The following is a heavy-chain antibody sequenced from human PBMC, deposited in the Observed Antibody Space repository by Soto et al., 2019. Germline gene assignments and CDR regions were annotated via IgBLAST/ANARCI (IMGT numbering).Heavy chain of an antibody. D-gene: IGHD3-9*01. CDR3: ARVSGVLRYFDWSIDY. Sequence: GGSLRLSCAASGFTFSSYAMHWVRQAPGKGLEWVAVISYDGSNKYYADSVKGRFTISRDNSKNTLYLQMNSLRAEDTAVYYCARVSGVLRYFDWSIDYWGQGTLVTVSS. J-gene: IGHJ4*02. CDR1: GFTFSSYA. CDR2: ISYDGSNK. V-gene: IGHV3-30-3*01.